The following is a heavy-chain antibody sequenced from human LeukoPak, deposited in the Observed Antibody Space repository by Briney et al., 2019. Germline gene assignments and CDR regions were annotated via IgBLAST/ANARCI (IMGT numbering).Heavy chain of an antibody. V-gene: IGHV3-48*02. D-gene: IGHD2-15*01. Sequence: AGTLRLSCAASGFTFSTYSMIWVRQAPGKGLEWVSFISSSSDAIYYADSVKGRFIISRANAKNSLYLQMSSVREGETAVYYCARDRTAALFYYWGEGTLVTVSS. CDR1: GFTFSTYS. J-gene: IGHJ4*02. CDR3: ARDRTAALFYY. CDR2: ISSSSDAI.